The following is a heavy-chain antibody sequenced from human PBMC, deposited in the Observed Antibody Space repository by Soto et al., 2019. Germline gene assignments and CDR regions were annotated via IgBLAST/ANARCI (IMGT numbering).Heavy chain of an antibody. CDR3: GSRSRSHYYYYYGMDV. CDR1: GFTFSSYA. CDR2: ISGSGGST. J-gene: IGHJ6*02. D-gene: IGHD6-13*01. Sequence: GGSLRLSCAASGFTFSSYAMSWVRQAPGKGLEWVSAISGSGGSTYYADPVKGRFTISRDNSKNTLYLQMNSLRAEDTAVYYCGSRSRSHYYYYYGMDVWGQGTTVTVSS. V-gene: IGHV3-23*01.